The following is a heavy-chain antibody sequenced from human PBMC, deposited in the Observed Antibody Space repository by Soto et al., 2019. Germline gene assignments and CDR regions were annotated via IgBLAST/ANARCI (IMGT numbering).Heavy chain of an antibody. CDR1: GGSVSSGNHY. CDR2: VFYSGSD. D-gene: IGHD5-18*01. Sequence: QVQLQESGPGLVKPSETLSLTCTVSGGSVSSGNHYWSWIRQPPGKELEFIAFVFYSGSDNYNPSLKSRVTTSIDTSKNQFSLNLRSVNAADTAVYYCARGRGYGYGIDYWGQGALVTVSS. CDR3: ARGRGYGYGIDY. J-gene: IGHJ4*02. V-gene: IGHV4-61*01.